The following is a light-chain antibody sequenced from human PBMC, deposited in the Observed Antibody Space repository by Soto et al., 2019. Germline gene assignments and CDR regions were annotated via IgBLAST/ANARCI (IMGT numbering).Light chain of an antibody. V-gene: IGKV3-11*01. J-gene: IGKJ2*01. CDR1: QSVSSY. Sequence: EIVLTQSPATLSFSPGERATLSCRASQSVSSYLAWYQQKPGQAPRPLIYDASNRATGIPARFSGSGSGIDFTLTISSLEPEDFAVYYCQQRSNWPYTFGQGTKLEIK. CDR3: QQRSNWPYT. CDR2: DAS.